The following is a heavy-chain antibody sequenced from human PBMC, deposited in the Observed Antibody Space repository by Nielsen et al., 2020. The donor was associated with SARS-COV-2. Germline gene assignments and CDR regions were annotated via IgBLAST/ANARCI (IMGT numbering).Heavy chain of an antibody. CDR1: GFTVSSNY. CDR2: INGGGST. V-gene: IGHV3-66*01. Sequence: GESLKISCAASGFTVSSNYMSWVRQAPGKGLEWVSVINGGGSTDYADSVKDRFSISRDNSKNTLYLQMNSLRAEDTAVYYCARRVWPYYYYMDVWGKGTTVIVSS. CDR3: ARRVWPYYYYMDV. J-gene: IGHJ6*03.